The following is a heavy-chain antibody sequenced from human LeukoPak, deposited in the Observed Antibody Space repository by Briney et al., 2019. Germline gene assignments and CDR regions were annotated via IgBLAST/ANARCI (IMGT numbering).Heavy chain of an antibody. CDR2: ICYSGST. J-gene: IGHJ4*02. CDR3: ARLEPQSGYRSSWYAFDY. V-gene: IGHV4-59*08. CDR1: GGPISSYY. D-gene: IGHD6-13*01. Sequence: SVPLSLTCSVSGGPISSYYWSWIRQPPGKGLEWIGNICYSGSTNYNPSLKRRVTISVDTSKNQFSLKLSSVTAADTAVYYCARLEPQSGYRSSWYAFDYWGQGTLVTVSS.